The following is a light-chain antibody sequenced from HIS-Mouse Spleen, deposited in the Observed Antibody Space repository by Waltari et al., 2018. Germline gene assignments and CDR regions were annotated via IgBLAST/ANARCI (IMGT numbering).Light chain of an antibody. J-gene: IGKJ1*01. V-gene: IGKV3-11*01. CDR3: QQYNSYSWT. CDR1: QSVSSY. Sequence: EIVLTQSPATLSLSPGDRATLSCRASQSVSSYLAWYQQKPGQAPRLLIYDASNRATGIPARFSGSGSGTEFTLTISSLQPDDFATYYCQQYNSYSWTFGQGTKVEIK. CDR2: DAS.